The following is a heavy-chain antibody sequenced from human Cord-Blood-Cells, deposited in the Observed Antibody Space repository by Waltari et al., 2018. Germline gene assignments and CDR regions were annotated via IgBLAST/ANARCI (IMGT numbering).Heavy chain of an antibody. Sequence: QMQLVQSGPEVKKPGTSVKVSCKASGFTFTSSAMQWVRQARGQRLEWIGWIGGGRGNTNYAQKFQERVTITRDMSTSTAYMELSSLRSEDTAVYYCAAEHYEGSGSYYNYWGQGTLVTVSS. D-gene: IGHD3-10*01. CDR3: AAEHYEGSGSYYNY. CDR2: IGGGRGNT. V-gene: IGHV1-58*02. J-gene: IGHJ4*02. CDR1: GFTFTSSA.